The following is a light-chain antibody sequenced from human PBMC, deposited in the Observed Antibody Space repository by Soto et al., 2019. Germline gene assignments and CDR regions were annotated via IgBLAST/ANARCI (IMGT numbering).Light chain of an antibody. Sequence: DIQMTQSPSTLSASVGDRVTITCRASQTISNWLAWYQQKPGKAPKLLIYKASTLQIGVPSRFSGSGSETEFTLPISSLQPDDFATFYCQQYDSYPWTFGQGTKVEIK. CDR2: KAS. CDR1: QTISNW. J-gene: IGKJ1*01. CDR3: QQYDSYPWT. V-gene: IGKV1-5*03.